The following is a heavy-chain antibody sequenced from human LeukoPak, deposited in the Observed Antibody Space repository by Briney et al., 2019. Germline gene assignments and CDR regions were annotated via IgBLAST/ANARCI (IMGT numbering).Heavy chain of an antibody. J-gene: IGHJ4*02. CDR1: GFTFSSYA. D-gene: IGHD3-22*01. CDR2: ISGSGGST. V-gene: IGHV3-23*01. CDR3: ARSEGLYYYDSSGVAY. Sequence: GGSLRLSCAASGFTFSSYAMSWVRQAPGKGLEWVSAISGSGGSTYYADSVKGRFTISRDNSKNTLYLQMNSLRAEDTAVYYCARSEGLYYYDSSGVAYWGQGTLVTVSS.